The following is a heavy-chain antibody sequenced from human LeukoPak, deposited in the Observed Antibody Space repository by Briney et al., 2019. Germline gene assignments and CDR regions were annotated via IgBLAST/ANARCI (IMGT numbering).Heavy chain of an antibody. J-gene: IGHJ6*02. CDR3: ARDGRYYYDSSGYGHYYYYGMDV. CDR2: IYSGGST. D-gene: IGHD3-22*01. Sequence: GGSLRLSCAASGFTFSSYEMNWVRQAPGKGLEWVSVIYSGGSTYYADSVKGRFTISRDNSKNTLYLQMNSLRAEDTAVYYCARDGRYYYDSSGYGHYYYYGMDVWGQGTTVTVSS. V-gene: IGHV3-66*01. CDR1: GFTFSSYE.